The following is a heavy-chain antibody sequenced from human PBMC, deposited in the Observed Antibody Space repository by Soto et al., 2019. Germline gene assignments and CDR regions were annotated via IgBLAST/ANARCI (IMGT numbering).Heavy chain of an antibody. CDR2: ISYAGTNK. V-gene: IGHV3-30-3*01. Sequence: QVQLVESGGGVVQPGRSLRLSCAASGFTFSSDAMIWVRQSPVRGLEWVALISYAGTNKYYADSVKGRFTISRDKSKNTQYLQMNRLRAADTAMYFCARNRGPNIYGMDVWGRGTTIIVSS. CDR1: GFTFSSDA. CDR3: ARNRGPNIYGMDV. J-gene: IGHJ6*02.